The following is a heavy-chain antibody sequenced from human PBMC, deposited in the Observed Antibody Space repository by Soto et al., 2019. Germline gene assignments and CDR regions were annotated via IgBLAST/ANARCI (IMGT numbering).Heavy chain of an antibody. V-gene: IGHV1-46*01. J-gene: IGHJ5*02. CDR2: INPSGGYT. Sequence: ASVKVSCKASGYTFSIYYRNWVRQAPGQGLEWLGIINPSGGYTTYAQKFQGRVTMTEDTSTDTAYMELSSLRSEDTAVYYCATGIGRIAARVAWFDPWGQGTLVTVSS. D-gene: IGHD6-6*01. CDR3: ATGIGRIAARVAWFDP. CDR1: GYTFSIYY.